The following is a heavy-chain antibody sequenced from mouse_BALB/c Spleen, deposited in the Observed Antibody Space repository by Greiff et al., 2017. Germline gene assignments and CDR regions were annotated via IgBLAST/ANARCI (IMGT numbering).Heavy chain of an antibody. V-gene: IGHV3-8*02. CDR3: ARYPNYYGSSYRYFDV. J-gene: IGHJ1*01. CDR2: ISYSGST. Sequence: DVKLQESGPSLVKPSQTLSLTCSVTGDSITSGYWNWIRKFPGNKLEYMGYISYSGSTYYNPSLKSRISITRDTSKNQYYLQLNSVTTEDTATYYCARYPNYYGSSYRYFDVWGAGTTVTVSS. D-gene: IGHD1-1*01. CDR1: GDSITSGY.